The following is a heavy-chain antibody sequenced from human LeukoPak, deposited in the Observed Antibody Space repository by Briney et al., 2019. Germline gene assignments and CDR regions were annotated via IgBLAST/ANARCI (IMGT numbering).Heavy chain of an antibody. Sequence: GESLKISCKGSGYSFSSYWIGWVRQMPGKGLEWMGIIYPDDSDTRYSPSFQGQVTISADKSISTAYLQWSSLKASDTAMYYCASHGRYSSGSRWFGPWGQGTLVTVSS. CDR1: GYSFSSYW. J-gene: IGHJ5*02. CDR3: ASHGRYSSGSRWFGP. D-gene: IGHD3-22*01. V-gene: IGHV5-51*01. CDR2: IYPDDSDT.